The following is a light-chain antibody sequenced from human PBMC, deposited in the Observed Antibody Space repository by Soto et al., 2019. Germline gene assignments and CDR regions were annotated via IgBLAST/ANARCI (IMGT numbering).Light chain of an antibody. V-gene: IGLV2-14*03. Sequence: QSALTQPASVSGSPGQSITISCTGTSSDVGGYDYVSWYQQHPGRAPKLMIYDVSNRPSGVSTHFSGSKSGNTASLTISGLQAEDEADYYCSSYTSRNTRVFGGGTKLTVL. CDR2: DVS. CDR3: SSYTSRNTRV. J-gene: IGLJ2*01. CDR1: SSDVGGYDY.